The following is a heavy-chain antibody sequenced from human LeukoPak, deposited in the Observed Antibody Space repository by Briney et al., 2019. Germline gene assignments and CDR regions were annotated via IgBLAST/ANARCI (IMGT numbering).Heavy chain of an antibody. Sequence: ASVKVSCKVSGYTLTELSMHWVRQAPGKGLEWMGGFDPEDGETIYAQKFQGRVTMTEDTSTDTAYMELSSLRSEDTAVYYCATLRFFEWLFPYYFDYWGPGTLVTVFS. J-gene: IGHJ4*02. D-gene: IGHD3-3*01. CDR3: ATLRFFEWLFPYYFDY. CDR2: FDPEDGET. V-gene: IGHV1-24*01. CDR1: GYTLTELS.